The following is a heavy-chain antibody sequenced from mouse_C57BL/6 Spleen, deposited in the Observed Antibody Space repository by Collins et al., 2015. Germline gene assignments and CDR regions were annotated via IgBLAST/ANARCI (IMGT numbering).Heavy chain of an antibody. D-gene: IGHD2-4*01. CDR1: GYSFKSYY. CDR3: ARGIYYDYSWFAY. CDR2: IFPGSGNT. J-gene: IGHJ3*01. V-gene: IGHV1-66*01. Sequence: QLQQSGPELVRPGTSVKISCKASGYSFKSYYIHWVKQRPGQGLEWIGWIFPGSGNTKYNEKFKGKATLTADTSSSTAYMQLSSLTSEDSAVYFCARGIYYDYSWFAYWGQGTLVTVSA.